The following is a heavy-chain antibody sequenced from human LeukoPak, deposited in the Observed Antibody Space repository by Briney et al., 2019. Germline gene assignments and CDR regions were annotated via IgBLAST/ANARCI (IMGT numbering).Heavy chain of an antibody. CDR2: IYYSGST. Sequence: NTSETLSLTCTVSGGSISSGDYYWSWIRQPPGKGLEWIGYIYYSGSTYYNPSLKSRVTISVDTSKNQFSLKLSSMTAADTAVYYCARDPQVVYDAFDIWGQGTMVTVSS. CDR3: ARDPQVVYDAFDI. CDR1: GGSISSGDYY. D-gene: IGHD2-15*01. V-gene: IGHV4-30-4*01. J-gene: IGHJ3*02.